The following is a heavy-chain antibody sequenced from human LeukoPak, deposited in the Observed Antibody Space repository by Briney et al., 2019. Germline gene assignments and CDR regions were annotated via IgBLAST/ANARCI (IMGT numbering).Heavy chain of an antibody. CDR2: INHSGST. J-gene: IGHJ4*02. Sequence: SETLSLTCAVYGGSFSGYYWSWIRQPPGKGLEWIGEINHSGSTNYNPSLKSRVTISVDTSKNQFSLKLSSVTAADTAVYYCARVGDSSGYPGLDYWGQGTLVTVSS. V-gene: IGHV4-34*01. D-gene: IGHD3-22*01. CDR1: GGSFSGYY. CDR3: ARVGDSSGYPGLDY.